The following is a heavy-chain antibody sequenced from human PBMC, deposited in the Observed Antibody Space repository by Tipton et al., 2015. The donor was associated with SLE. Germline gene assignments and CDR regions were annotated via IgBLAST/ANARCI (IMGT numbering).Heavy chain of an antibody. D-gene: IGHD3-10*01. J-gene: IGHJ6*02. CDR3: ADRESAGEYYGMDV. Sequence: TLSLTCTVSGGSISSGDYYWSWIRQPPGKGLEWIGSIYYSGSTYYNPSLKSRVTISVDTSKNQFSLKLSSVTAADTAVYYCADRESAGEYYGMDVWGQGTTVTVSS. V-gene: IGHV4-39*07. CDR1: GGSISSGDYY. CDR2: IYYSGST.